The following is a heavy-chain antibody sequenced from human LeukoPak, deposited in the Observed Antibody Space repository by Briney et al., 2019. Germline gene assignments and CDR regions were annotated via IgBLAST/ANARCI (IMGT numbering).Heavy chain of an antibody. Sequence: PSETLSLTCTVSGDSISNYYWSWIRQPAGKGLEWIGRIYTSGSTDYNPPLKSRVTMSVDTSKNQFALILNSVTAADTAVYYCARGPPPDFDYWGQGTLVTVSS. CDR2: IYTSGST. V-gene: IGHV4-4*07. J-gene: IGHJ4*02. CDR1: GDSISNYY. CDR3: ARGPPPDFDY.